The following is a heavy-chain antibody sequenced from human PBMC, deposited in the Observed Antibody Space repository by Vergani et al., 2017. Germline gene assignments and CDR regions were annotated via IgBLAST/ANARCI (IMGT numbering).Heavy chain of an antibody. CDR1: RFTFSNYA. J-gene: IGHJ3*02. V-gene: IGHV3-23*01. CDR2: ISGSVGST. CDR3: AKDHGYAGVAEAFDI. D-gene: IGHD2-2*01. Sequence: EVQLLESGGGLVQPGGSLRLSCAASRFTFSNYAMSWVRQAPGKGLEWVSSISGSVGSTYYADSVKGRFTISRDNSKNTLYLQMNSLRADDTAVYYCAKDHGYAGVAEAFDIWGQGTMVTVSS.